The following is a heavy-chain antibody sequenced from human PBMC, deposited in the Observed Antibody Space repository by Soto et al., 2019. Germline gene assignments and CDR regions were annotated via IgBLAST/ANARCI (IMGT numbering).Heavy chain of an antibody. CDR2: INHSGST. CDR1: GGSFSGYY. CDR3: ARARRALDV. J-gene: IGHJ6*02. Sequence: QVQLQQWGAGLLKPSETLSLTCAVYGGSFSGYYWSWIRQPPGKGLEWIGEINHSGSTNYNPSLKSRVTISVDTSKNQFSLQLRSVTAADTAVYYCARARRALDVWGQGTTVTVSS. V-gene: IGHV4-34*01.